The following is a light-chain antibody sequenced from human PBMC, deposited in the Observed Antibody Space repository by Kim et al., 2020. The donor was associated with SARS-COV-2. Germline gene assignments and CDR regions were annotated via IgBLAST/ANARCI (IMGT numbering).Light chain of an antibody. CDR1: QSVRNN. Sequence: IAMTQSPATLSVSPGERVTLSCRASQSVRNNLPWYQQRPGQAPRLLIYGASTRATDISARFSGSGSGTEFTLTIRSLQSEDVAVYYCQQYNDWPLLTFGGGTKVDIK. V-gene: IGKV3-15*01. CDR2: GAS. CDR3: QQYNDWPLLT. J-gene: IGKJ4*01.